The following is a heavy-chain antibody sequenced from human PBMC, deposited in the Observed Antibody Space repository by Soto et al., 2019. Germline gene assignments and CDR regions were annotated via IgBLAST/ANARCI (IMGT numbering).Heavy chain of an antibody. V-gene: IGHV4-59*01. D-gene: IGHD1-7*01. Sequence: SETLSLTCTVSGGSISSYYWSWIRQPPGKGLEWIGYIYYSGSTNYNPSLKSRVTISVDTSKNQFSLKLSSVTAADTAVYYCARDRVGTGTFTYWGQGTLVTVS. CDR3: ARDRVGTGTFTY. J-gene: IGHJ4*02. CDR1: GGSISSYY. CDR2: IYYSGST.